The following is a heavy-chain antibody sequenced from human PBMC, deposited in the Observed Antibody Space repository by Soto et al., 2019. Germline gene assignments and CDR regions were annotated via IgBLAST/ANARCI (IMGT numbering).Heavy chain of an antibody. CDR3: AREGRYYDFWSGYYGTSWFDP. V-gene: IGHV4-30-4*01. CDR1: GGSISSGDYY. Sequence: PSETLSLTCTVSGGSISSGDYYWSWIRQPPGKGLEWIGYIYYSGSTYYNPSLKSRVTISVDTSKNQFSLKLSSVTAADTAVYYCAREGRYYDFWSGYYGTSWFDPWGQGTLVT. D-gene: IGHD3-3*01. CDR2: IYYSGST. J-gene: IGHJ5*02.